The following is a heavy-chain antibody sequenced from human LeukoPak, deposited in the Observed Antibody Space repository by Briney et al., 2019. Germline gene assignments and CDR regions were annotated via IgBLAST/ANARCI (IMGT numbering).Heavy chain of an antibody. J-gene: IGHJ4*01. CDR1: GFAFSNSW. CDR3: ATYTGRSSFGY. CDR2: IKPDGSEK. V-gene: IGHV3-7*02. Sequence: GGSLRLSCAASGFAFSNSWMSWVRQAPGRGLEWVANIKPDGSEKFYVDSVRGRFTISRDNAKDSLFLQVNSLRAEDTAVYYCATYTGRSSFGYWGHGTLVTVSS. D-gene: IGHD1-26*01.